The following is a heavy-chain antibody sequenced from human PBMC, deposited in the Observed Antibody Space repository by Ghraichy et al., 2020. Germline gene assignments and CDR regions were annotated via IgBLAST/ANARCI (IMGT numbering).Heavy chain of an antibody. D-gene: IGHD4-11*01. Sequence: GGSLRLSCAASGFTFRNYAMSWLRQAPGKGLEWVSALSATGLSTYYADSVKGRFTISRDNLKNTVSLQMNSLRAEDTAVYYCAKAGSEVDFSNSRTYFFDTWGQGTLVTVSS. CDR2: LSATGLST. CDR1: GFTFRNYA. CDR3: AKAGSEVDFSNSRTYFFDT. V-gene: IGHV3-23*01. J-gene: IGHJ4*02.